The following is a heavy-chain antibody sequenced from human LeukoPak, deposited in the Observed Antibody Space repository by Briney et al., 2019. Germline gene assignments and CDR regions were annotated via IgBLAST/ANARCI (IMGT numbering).Heavy chain of an antibody. D-gene: IGHD1-1*01. CDR1: GFTFDDYG. Sequence: PGGSLRLSCAASGFTFDDYGMSWVRQAPGKGLEWVSGINWNGGSTGYVDSVKGRFTISRDNAKNSLYLQMNSLRAEDTAVYYCARLGLEPGKYYFDYWGQGTLVTVSS. CDR3: ARLGLEPGKYYFDY. J-gene: IGHJ4*02. V-gene: IGHV3-20*04. CDR2: INWNGGST.